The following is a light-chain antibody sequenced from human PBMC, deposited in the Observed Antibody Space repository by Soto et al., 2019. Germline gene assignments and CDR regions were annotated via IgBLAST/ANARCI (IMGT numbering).Light chain of an antibody. Sequence: IHMTQSASTLSASVGDSVTIVCRASQSLHGWLAWYQQRPGKAPKALIYDASTLASGVPSRFNGSGSGTEFTLTISSLKPDDFATYYCQQYITYSTFGQGTRLEIK. CDR3: QQYITYST. CDR1: QSLHGW. CDR2: DAS. J-gene: IGKJ5*01. V-gene: IGKV1-5*02.